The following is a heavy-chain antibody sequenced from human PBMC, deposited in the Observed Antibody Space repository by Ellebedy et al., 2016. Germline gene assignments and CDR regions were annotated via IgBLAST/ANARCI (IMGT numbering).Heavy chain of an antibody. J-gene: IGHJ1*01. CDR2: MWYNGKNQ. D-gene: IGHD5-12*01. CDR1: GFSLTAYG. V-gene: IGHV3-33*01. Sequence: GGSLRLSCAVSGFSLTAYGIHWVRQAPGKGLEWVAVMWYNGKNQNYADSVKSRFTVSRDTSKNTGYLQMDSLRAEDTAVYFCARDDDTNSRYSRFHHWGQGTLVTVSS. CDR3: ARDDDTNSRYSRFHH.